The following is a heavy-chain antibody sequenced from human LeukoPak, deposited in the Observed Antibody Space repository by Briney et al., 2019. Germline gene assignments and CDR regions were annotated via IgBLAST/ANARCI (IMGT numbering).Heavy chain of an antibody. V-gene: IGHV3-23*01. CDR3: AKSPRGYYDFWSGYY. CDR2: ISGSGGST. CDR1: GFTFSSYA. J-gene: IGHJ4*02. Sequence: QPGGSLRLSCGASGFTFSSYAMSWVRQAPGKGLEWVSAISGSGGSTYYADSVKGRFTISRDNSKNTLYLQMNSLRAEDTAVYYYAKSPRGYYDFWSGYYWGQGTLVTVSS. D-gene: IGHD3-3*01.